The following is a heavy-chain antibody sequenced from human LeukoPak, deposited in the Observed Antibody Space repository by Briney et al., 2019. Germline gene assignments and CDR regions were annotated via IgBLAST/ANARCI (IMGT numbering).Heavy chain of an antibody. CDR1: GGSISSSSYY. J-gene: IGHJ4*02. V-gene: IGHV4-39*01. CDR2: IYYSGST. Sequence: SETLSLTCTVSGGSISSSSYYWGWIRQPPGKGLEWIGSIYYSGSTYYNPSLKSRVTISVDTSKSQFSLKLTSVTAADTAIYYCTYLDHSGNYYTLDYWGQGTLVTVSS. CDR3: TYLDHSGNYYTLDY. D-gene: IGHD1-26*01.